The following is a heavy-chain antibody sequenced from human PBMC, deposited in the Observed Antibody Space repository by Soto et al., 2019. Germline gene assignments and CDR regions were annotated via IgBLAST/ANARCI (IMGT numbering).Heavy chain of an antibody. D-gene: IGHD2-8*01. J-gene: IGHJ6*02. CDR1: GGSFSGYY. CDR3: SMELTRLTSDDTAIYYCARGDSTDCSNGVCSFFYNHDMDV. V-gene: IGHV4-34*03. Sequence: SETLSLTCAVYGGSFSGYYWSWIRQPPGKGLEWIGEINHSGSTNYNPSLKSRVTISVDTSKNQFSLKLSSVTAADTSISTASMELTRLTSDDTAIYYCARGDSTDCSNGVCSFFYNHDMDVWGQGTTVTVSS. CDR2: INHSGST.